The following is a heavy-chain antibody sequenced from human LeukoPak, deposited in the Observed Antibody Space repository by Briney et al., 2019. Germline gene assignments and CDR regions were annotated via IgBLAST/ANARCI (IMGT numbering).Heavy chain of an antibody. CDR3: ARDPRIVVVIASPFDY. Sequence: GGSLRLSCAASGFTFNSYSMNWVRQAPGKGLEWVSSISSSSSYIYYADSVKGRFTISRDNAKNSLYLQMNSLRAEDTAVYYCARDPRIVVVIASPFDYWGQGTLVTVSS. CDR2: ISSSSSYI. CDR1: GFTFNSYS. D-gene: IGHD2-21*01. J-gene: IGHJ4*02. V-gene: IGHV3-21*01.